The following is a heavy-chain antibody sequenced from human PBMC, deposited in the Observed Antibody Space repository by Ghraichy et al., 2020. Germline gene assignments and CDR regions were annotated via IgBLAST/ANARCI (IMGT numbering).Heavy chain of an antibody. V-gene: IGHV4-59*01. Sequence: SETLSLTCTVSGGSISSYYWSWIRQPPGKGLEWIGYIYYSGSTNYNPSLKSRVTISVNTSKNQFSLKLSSVTAADTAVYYLARAEYSGYDDAFDIWGQGTMVTVSS. D-gene: IGHD5-12*01. CDR3: ARAEYSGYDDAFDI. CDR1: GGSISSYY. J-gene: IGHJ3*02. CDR2: IYYSGST.